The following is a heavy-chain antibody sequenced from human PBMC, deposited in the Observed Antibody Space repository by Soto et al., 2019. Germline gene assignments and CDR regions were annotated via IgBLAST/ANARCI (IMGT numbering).Heavy chain of an antibody. CDR3: ARENYYDNWFDP. J-gene: IGHJ5*02. V-gene: IGHV4-31*03. Sequence: PSETLSLTCTVSGGSISSGGYYWSWIRQHPGKGLEWIGYIYYSGSTYYNPSLKSRVTISVDTSKNQFSLKLSSVTAADTAVYYCARENYYDNWFDPWGQGTLVTVSS. D-gene: IGHD3-22*01. CDR1: GGSISSGGYY. CDR2: IYYSGST.